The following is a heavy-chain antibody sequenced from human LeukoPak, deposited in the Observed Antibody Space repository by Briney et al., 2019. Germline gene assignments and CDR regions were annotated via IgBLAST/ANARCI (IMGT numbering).Heavy chain of an antibody. CDR2: IYYSGST. CDR3: ARCPIPRYSSSWDYYYYYMDV. J-gene: IGHJ6*03. D-gene: IGHD6-13*01. V-gene: IGHV4-39*01. CDR1: GGSISSTNYY. Sequence: SETLSLTCTVSGGSISSTNYYWGWSRQPPGKGLEWIGSIYYSGSTYYNPSLKSRVTISVDTSKNQFSLKLNSVTAADTSVYYCARCPIPRYSSSWDYYYYYMDVWGKGTTVTVSS.